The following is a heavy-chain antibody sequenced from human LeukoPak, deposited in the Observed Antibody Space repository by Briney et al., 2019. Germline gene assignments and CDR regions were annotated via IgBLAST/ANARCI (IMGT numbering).Heavy chain of an antibody. Sequence: SETLSLTCTVSGGSISSYYWSWIRQPAGKGLEWIGRIYTSGSTNYNPSLKSRVTMSVDTSKNQFSLKLSSVTAADTAVYYCAREVNYYDSSGYYNWFDPWGQGTLVTVSS. CDR3: AREVNYYDSSGYYNWFDP. V-gene: IGHV4-4*07. D-gene: IGHD3-22*01. CDR2: IYTSGST. J-gene: IGHJ5*02. CDR1: GGSISSYY.